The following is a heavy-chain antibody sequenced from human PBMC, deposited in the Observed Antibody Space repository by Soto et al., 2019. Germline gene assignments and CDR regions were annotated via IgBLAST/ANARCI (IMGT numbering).Heavy chain of an antibody. J-gene: IGHJ4*02. CDR1: GFTFSSYS. CDR3: ARDDYDSSGYLAPLDY. V-gene: IGHV3-21*01. D-gene: IGHD3-22*01. CDR2: ISSSSSYI. Sequence: PGGSLRLSCAASGFTFSSYSMNWVRQAPGKGLEWVSSISSSSSYIYYADSVKGRFTISRDNAKNSLYLQMNSLRAEDTAVYYYARDDYDSSGYLAPLDYWGQGTLVTVSS.